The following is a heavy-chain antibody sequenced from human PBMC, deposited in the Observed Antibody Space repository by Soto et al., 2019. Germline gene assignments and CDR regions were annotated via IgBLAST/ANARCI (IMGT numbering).Heavy chain of an antibody. V-gene: IGHV3-21*01. D-gene: IGHD2-15*01. CDR2: ISSSSSYI. CDR3: ARDKFDIVVGN. Sequence: EVQLVESGGGLVKPGGSLRLSCAASGFTFSSYSMNWVRQAPGKGLEWVSSISSSSSYIYYADSVKGRFTISRDNAKNSLYLQMNRLRAEDTAVYYCARDKFDIVVGNWGQGTLVTVSS. CDR1: GFTFSSYS. J-gene: IGHJ4*02.